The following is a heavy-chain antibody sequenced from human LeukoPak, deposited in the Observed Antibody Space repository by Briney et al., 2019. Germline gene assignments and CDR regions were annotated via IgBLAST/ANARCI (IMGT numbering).Heavy chain of an antibody. Sequence: SETLSLTCAVYGGSFSGYYWSWLRQPPGKGLEWIGEINHSGSTNYNPSLKSRVTISVDTSKNQFSLKLSSVTAADTAVYYCARGFRMIVVYYFDYWGQGTLVTVSS. CDR3: ARGFRMIVVYYFDY. V-gene: IGHV4-34*01. J-gene: IGHJ4*02. CDR2: INHSGST. CDR1: GGSFSGYY. D-gene: IGHD3-22*01.